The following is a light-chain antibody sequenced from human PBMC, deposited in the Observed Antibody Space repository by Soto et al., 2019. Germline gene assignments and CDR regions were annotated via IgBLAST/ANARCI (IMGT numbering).Light chain of an antibody. CDR1: SSDVGGYNY. Sequence: QSALTQPASVSGSPGQSITISCTGTSSDVGGYNYVSWYQQHPGKAPKLMIFEVSNRPSGVSNRFSGSKSGSTASLTISGLQAEDEADYYGSSDTRTTTPVVFGGGTQLTVL. J-gene: IGLJ2*01. V-gene: IGLV2-14*01. CDR2: EVS. CDR3: SSDTRTTTPVV.